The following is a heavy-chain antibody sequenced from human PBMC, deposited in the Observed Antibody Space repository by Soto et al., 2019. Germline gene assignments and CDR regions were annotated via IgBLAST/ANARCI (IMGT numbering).Heavy chain of an antibody. CDR3: ARGASEGAFDI. CDR1: GFTFSHYG. Sequence: LRLSCAASGFTFSHYGIHWVRQAPGKGLEWLAVISYDGSNKHYADSVKGRFTVSRDNSKNTLYLQMNSLRAEDTAVYYCARGASEGAFDIWGQGTMVTVSS. CDR2: ISYDGSNK. V-gene: IGHV3-30*03. J-gene: IGHJ3*02.